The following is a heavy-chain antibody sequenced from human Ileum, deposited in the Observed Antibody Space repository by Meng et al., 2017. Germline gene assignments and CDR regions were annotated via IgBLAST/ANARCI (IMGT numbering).Heavy chain of an antibody. Sequence: SETLSPTCTVSGGSTSNNYWNWIRQLPAKGLEWIGYIYSSGSTNYNPSLKSRVTISVDTSKNQFSLKLSSVTAADTAVYSCARAGSVPITVSYWGQGTLVTVSS. CDR3: ARAGSVPITVSY. D-gene: IGHD3-16*02. J-gene: IGHJ4*02. CDR1: GGSTSNNY. V-gene: IGHV4-59*01. CDR2: IYSSGST.